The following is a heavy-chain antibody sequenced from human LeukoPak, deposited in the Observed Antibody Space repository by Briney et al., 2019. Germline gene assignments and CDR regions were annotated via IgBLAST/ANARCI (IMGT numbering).Heavy chain of an antibody. D-gene: IGHD3-10*01. CDR2: IWYDGSNK. CDR1: GFTFSSYG. Sequence: GGSLRLSCAASGFTFSSYGMHWVRQAPGKGLEWVAVIWYDGSNKYYADSVKGRFTISRDNSKNTLYLQMNSLRAEDTAVYYCARLYGSGSQYYYYGMDVWGQGTTVTVSS. CDR3: ARLYGSGSQYYYYGMDV. J-gene: IGHJ6*02. V-gene: IGHV3-33*08.